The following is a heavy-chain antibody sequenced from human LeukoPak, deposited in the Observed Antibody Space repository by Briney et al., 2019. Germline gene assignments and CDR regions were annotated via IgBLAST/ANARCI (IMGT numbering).Heavy chain of an antibody. CDR1: GFTFSSYS. CDR2: ISSSSSCI. J-gene: IGHJ6*03. D-gene: IGHD2-15*01. CDR3: ARDGNQVVVAATPEWYYMDV. Sequence: SGGSLRLSCAASGFTFSSYSMNWVRQAPGKGLEWVSSISSSSSCIYYADSVKGRFTISRDNAKNSLYLQMNSLRAEDTAVYYCARDGNQVVVAATPEWYYMDVWGKGTTVTVSS. V-gene: IGHV3-21*01.